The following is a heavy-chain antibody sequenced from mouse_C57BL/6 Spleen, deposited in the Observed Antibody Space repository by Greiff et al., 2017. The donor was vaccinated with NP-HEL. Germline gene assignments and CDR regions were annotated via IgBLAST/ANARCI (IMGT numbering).Heavy chain of an antibody. CDR1: GYTFTSYW. D-gene: IGHD1-1*01. V-gene: IGHV1-50*01. Sequence: QVQLQQSGAELVKPGASVKLSCKASGYTFTSYWMQWVKQRPGQGLEWIGEIDPSDSYTNYNQKFKGKATLTVDTSSSTAYMQLSSLTSEDSAVYYCARANYYGSSYDAWFAYWGQGTLVTVSA. J-gene: IGHJ3*01. CDR2: IDPSDSYT. CDR3: ARANYYGSSYDAWFAY.